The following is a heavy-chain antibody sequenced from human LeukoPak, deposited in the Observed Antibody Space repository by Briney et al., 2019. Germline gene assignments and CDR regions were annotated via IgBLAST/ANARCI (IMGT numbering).Heavy chain of an antibody. Sequence: SETLSLTCTVSGGSISSYYWSWIRQPPGKGLEWIGYIYYSGSSNYNPSLKSRVTMSVDTSKNQFSLKLSSVTAADTAVYYCARHRAGSSFDYWGQGTLVTVSS. D-gene: IGHD3-10*01. CDR3: ARHRAGSSFDY. J-gene: IGHJ4*02. V-gene: IGHV4-59*08. CDR2: IYYSGSS. CDR1: GGSISSYY.